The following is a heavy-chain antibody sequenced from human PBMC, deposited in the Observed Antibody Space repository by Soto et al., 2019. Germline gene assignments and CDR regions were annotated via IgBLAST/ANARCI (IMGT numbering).Heavy chain of an antibody. CDR2: IIPIFGTA. J-gene: IGHJ6*02. V-gene: IGHV1-69*13. Sequence: GASVKVSCKASGGTFSSYAISWVRQAPGQGLEWMGGIIPIFGTANYAQKFQGRVTITADESTSTAYMELSSLRSEDTAVYYCARGESIVAVANYYYYGMDVWGQGTTVTVSS. D-gene: IGHD2-15*01. CDR1: GGTFSSYA. CDR3: ARGESIVAVANYYYYGMDV.